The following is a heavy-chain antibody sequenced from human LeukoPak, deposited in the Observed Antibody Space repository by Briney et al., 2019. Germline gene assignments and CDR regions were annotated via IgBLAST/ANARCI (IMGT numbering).Heavy chain of an antibody. J-gene: IGHJ3*02. CDR1: GFTFSDFS. D-gene: IGHD3-10*01. Sequence: GGSLRLSCTASGFTFSDFSMNWVRQAPGKGLEWVSYISSSGSTKYYADSVKGRFTISRDNAKNSLYLQMNSLRVEDTAVYYCARWGGSGTFWDGFDIWGQGTMVTVSS. V-gene: IGHV3-48*04. CDR3: ARWGGSGTFWDGFDI. CDR2: ISSSGSTK.